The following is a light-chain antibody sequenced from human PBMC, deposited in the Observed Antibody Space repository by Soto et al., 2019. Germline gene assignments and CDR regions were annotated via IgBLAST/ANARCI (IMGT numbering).Light chain of an antibody. CDR3: QQYDNWPLT. Sequence: VLTPSPGTLSFSPGERATLSCRASQTVRNNYLAWYQQKPGQAPRLLIYGASTRATGIPARFSGSGSGTEFTLTISSLQSEDFAVYYCQQYDNWPLTFGEGNKVDIK. CDR2: GAS. V-gene: IGKV3-15*01. J-gene: IGKJ4*02. CDR1: QTVRNN.